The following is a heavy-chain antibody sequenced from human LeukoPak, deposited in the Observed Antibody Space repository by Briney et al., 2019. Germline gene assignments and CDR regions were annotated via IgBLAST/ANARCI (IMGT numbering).Heavy chain of an antibody. Sequence: GESLKISCKVSGYSFTSYWIGWVRQMPGKGLEWMGIIWPGDSDTRYSPSFQGQVTISADKSINTAYLEWSSLKASDTAMYYCARHVGKLRVTQGPYYFDYWGQGTLATVSS. CDR2: IWPGDSDT. V-gene: IGHV5-51*01. CDR3: ARHVGKLRVTQGPYYFDY. CDR1: GYSFTSYW. D-gene: IGHD2-21*02. J-gene: IGHJ4*02.